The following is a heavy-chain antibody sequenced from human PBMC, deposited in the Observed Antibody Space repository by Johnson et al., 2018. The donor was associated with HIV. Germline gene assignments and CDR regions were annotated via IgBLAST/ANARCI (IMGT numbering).Heavy chain of an antibody. J-gene: IGHJ3*02. D-gene: IGHD2-15*01. Sequence: QVQLVESGGGVVQPGRSLRLSCAASDFTFTNNAIHWVRQAPGKGLEWVAVISYDGSNKYYADSVKGRFTISRDNSKNTLYLQMNSLRAEDTAVYYCARSPRIVVVVAATVGHAFDIWGQGTMVTVSS. CDR2: ISYDGSNK. V-gene: IGHV3-30-3*01. CDR3: ARSPRIVVVVAATVGHAFDI. CDR1: DFTFTNNA.